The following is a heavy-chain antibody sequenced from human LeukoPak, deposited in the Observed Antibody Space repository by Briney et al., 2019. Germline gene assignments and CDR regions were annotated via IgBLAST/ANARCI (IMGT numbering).Heavy chain of an antibody. D-gene: IGHD3-22*01. J-gene: IGHJ4*02. CDR1: GFTFDDYG. CDR2: INWNGGST. CDR3: ARGDDSGYYDYFDY. Sequence: GGSLRLSCAASGFTFDDYGMSWVRQAPGKGLEWVSGINWNGGSTGYADSVKGRFTISRDFSKNTVFLHMNSLRAEDTAMYYCARGDDSGYYDYFDYWGQGALVTVPS. V-gene: IGHV3-20*04.